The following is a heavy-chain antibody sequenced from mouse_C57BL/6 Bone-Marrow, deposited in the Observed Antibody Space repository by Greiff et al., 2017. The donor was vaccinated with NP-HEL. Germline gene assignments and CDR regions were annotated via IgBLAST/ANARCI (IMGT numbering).Heavy chain of an antibody. D-gene: IGHD1-1*01. CDR1: GYTFTGYW. J-gene: IGHJ1*03. CDR3: ARTPITTVVPDWYFDV. V-gene: IGHV1-9*01. CDR2: ILPGSGST. Sequence: VMLVESGAELMKPGASVKLSCKATGYTFTGYWIEWVKQRPGHGLEWIGEILPGSGSTNYNEKFKGKATFTADTSSNTAYMQLSSLTTEDSAIYYCARTPITTVVPDWYFDVWGTGTTVTVSS.